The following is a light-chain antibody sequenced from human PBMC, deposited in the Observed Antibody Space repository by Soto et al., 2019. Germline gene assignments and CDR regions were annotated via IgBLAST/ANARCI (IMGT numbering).Light chain of an antibody. Sequence: EIEMTQSPGTLSMSPGERATLSCTASHSVSSNLAWYQQKPGQAPRLLIYGASTRATGIPARFSGSGSGTEFTLTISSLQFGDSAVYYCQQYNSYSWTFGQGTKVEIK. J-gene: IGKJ1*01. CDR3: QQYNSYSWT. CDR2: GAS. CDR1: HSVSSN. V-gene: IGKV3-15*01.